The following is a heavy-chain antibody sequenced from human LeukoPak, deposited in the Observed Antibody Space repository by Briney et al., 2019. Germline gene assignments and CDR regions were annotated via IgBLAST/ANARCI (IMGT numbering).Heavy chain of an antibody. Sequence: SETLSLTCTVSGGSISSSSYYWGWIRQPPWKELEWIGRIYYSGSTYYNPSLKSRVTISVDTSKNQFSLKLSSVTAADTAVYYCARGIHGDYDGMPHYYYYYGMDVWGQGTTVTVSS. CDR3: ARGIHGDYDGMPHYYYYYGMDV. J-gene: IGHJ6*02. V-gene: IGHV4-39*01. CDR1: GGSISSSSYY. D-gene: IGHD4-17*01. CDR2: IYYSGST.